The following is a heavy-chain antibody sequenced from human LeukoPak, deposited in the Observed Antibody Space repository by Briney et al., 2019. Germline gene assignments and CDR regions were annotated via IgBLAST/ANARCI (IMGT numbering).Heavy chain of an antibody. Sequence: GESLKISCKGSGYSFTSHWIGWVRQMPGKGLEWMGIIYPGDSDTRYSPSFQGQVTISADKSISTAYLQWSSLKASDTAMYYCARAPDYDILTGYTFDYWGQGTLVTVSS. CDR1: GYSFTSHW. V-gene: IGHV5-51*01. CDR2: IYPGDSDT. CDR3: ARAPDYDILTGYTFDY. D-gene: IGHD3-9*01. J-gene: IGHJ4*02.